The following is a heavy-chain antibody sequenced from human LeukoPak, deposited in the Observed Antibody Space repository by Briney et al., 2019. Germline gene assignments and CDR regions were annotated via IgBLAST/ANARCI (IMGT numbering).Heavy chain of an antibody. Sequence: SETLSLTCTVSGYSISSRYYWGWVRQPPGQGLEWIASINHSGSTNYNPSLKSRVTISVDTSKNQFSLKLSSVTAADTAVYYCARGGEYYDYVWGSYRYNWFDPWGQGTLVTVSS. CDR2: INHSGST. CDR1: GYSISSRYY. V-gene: IGHV4-38-2*02. CDR3: ARGGEYYDYVWGSYRYNWFDP. J-gene: IGHJ5*02. D-gene: IGHD3-16*02.